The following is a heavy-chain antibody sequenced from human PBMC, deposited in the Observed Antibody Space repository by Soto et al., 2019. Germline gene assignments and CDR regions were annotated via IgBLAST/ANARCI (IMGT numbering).Heavy chain of an antibody. CDR3: ARDPPDFNSGFDY. CDR1: GDSVSNNGAT. J-gene: IGHJ4*02. V-gene: IGHV6-1*01. D-gene: IGHD2-15*01. Sequence: TLSLTCAIFGDSVSNNGATWNWIRQSPSRGLGWLGRAYYRSRWRYDYATSVRGRITINPDTSKNQFSLQLNSVTPEDTAVYYCARDPPDFNSGFDYWGQGTPVTVSS. CDR2: AYYRSRWRY.